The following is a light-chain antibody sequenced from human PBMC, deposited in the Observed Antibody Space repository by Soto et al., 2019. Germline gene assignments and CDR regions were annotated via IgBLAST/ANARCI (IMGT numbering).Light chain of an antibody. V-gene: IGLV2-8*01. CDR1: SSDVGNYKY. J-gene: IGLJ3*02. CDR2: DVS. Sequence: QSALTQSPSASGSPGQSVTISCTGTSSDVGNYKYVSWYQQHPGKAPKLMIYDVSKRPSGVPDRFSGSKSGNTASLTVSGLQVEDEADYYCSSYAGSNLWVFGGGTKVTVL. CDR3: SSYAGSNLWV.